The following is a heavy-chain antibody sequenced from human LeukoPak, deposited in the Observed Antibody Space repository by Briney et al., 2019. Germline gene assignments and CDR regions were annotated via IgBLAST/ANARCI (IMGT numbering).Heavy chain of an antibody. CDR3: ARVTRLSFDP. D-gene: IGHD4-23*01. CDR1: GGSISSSSYY. Sequence: SETLSLTCTVSGGSISSSSYYWGWIRQPPGKGLEWIGSIYYGGSTYYNPSLKSRVTISVDTSKNQFSLKLSSVTAADTAVYYCARVTRLSFDPWGQGTLVTVSS. CDR2: IYYGGST. J-gene: IGHJ5*02. V-gene: IGHV4-39*07.